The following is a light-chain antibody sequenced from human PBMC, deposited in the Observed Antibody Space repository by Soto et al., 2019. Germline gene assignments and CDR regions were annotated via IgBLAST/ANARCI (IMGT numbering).Light chain of an antibody. CDR1: QGITDY. CDR2: AAS. V-gene: IGKV1-27*01. J-gene: IGKJ1*01. Sequence: DIQMTQSPSSLSASVGDRVTITCRAIQGITDYLAWYQQKPGQVPNLLIYAASTLQSGVPSRFSGSGSGTDFNLTITGLQPEDVATYYCQNYNSAPWTFGQGTKVEIK. CDR3: QNYNSAPWT.